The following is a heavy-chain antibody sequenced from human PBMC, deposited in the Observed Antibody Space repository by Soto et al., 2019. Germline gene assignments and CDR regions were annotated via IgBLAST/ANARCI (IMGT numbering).Heavy chain of an antibody. CDR2: INPNSGGT. CDR3: ARDTRGYCSSTRCYTGGGYYYYYGMDG. D-gene: IGHD2-2*02. J-gene: IGHJ6*02. CDR1: GYTFTGYY. Sequence: ASVKVSCKASGYTFTGYYMHWVRQGPGQGLEWMGWINPNSGGTNYSQKYQGRVTMTRDTSISTAYMELSRLRSDDRAVYYCARDTRGYCSSTRCYTGGGYYYYYGMDGWGQGTTV. V-gene: IGHV1-2*02.